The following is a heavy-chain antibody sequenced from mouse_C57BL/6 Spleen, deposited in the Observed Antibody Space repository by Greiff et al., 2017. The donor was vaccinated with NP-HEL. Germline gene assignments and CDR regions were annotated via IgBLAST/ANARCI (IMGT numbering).Heavy chain of an antibody. CDR1: GFTFSDYG. CDR2: ISSGSSTI. D-gene: IGHD4-1*01. V-gene: IGHV5-17*01. J-gene: IGHJ4*01. CDR3: AKPGSYAMDY. Sequence: EVKLVESGGGLVKPGGSLKLSCAASGFTFSDYGMHWVRQAPEKGLEWVAYISSGSSTIYYADTVKGRFTISRDNAKNTLFLQMTSLRSEDTAMYYSAKPGSYAMDYWGQGTSVTVSS.